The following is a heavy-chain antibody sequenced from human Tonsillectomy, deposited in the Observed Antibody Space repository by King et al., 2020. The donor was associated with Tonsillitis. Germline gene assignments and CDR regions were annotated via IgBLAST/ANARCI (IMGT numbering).Heavy chain of an antibody. CDR3: ARIDWKTGSYGMDV. CDR1: GGTFSSCS. CDR2: IIPIFGTA. V-gene: IGHV1-69*01. Sequence: VQLVESGAEVKKPGSSVKVSCKASGGTFSSCSINWVRQAPGQGLEWMGGIIPIFGTANYAQKFQGRVTITADESTSTAYMELSSLRSEDTAVYYCARIDWKTGSYGMDVWGQGTTVTVSS. J-gene: IGHJ6*02. D-gene: IGHD3-9*01.